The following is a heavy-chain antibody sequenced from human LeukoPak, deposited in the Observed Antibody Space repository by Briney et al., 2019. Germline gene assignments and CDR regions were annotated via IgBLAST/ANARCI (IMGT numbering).Heavy chain of an antibody. V-gene: IGHV4-34*01. D-gene: IGHD1-1*01. Sequence: PSETLSLTCAVYGGSFSGYYWSWIRQPPGKGLEWIGEINHSGRTTYNPSLKSRVTISVDTSKNQFSLRLSSVTAADTAVYYCARQQLDQGWFDPWGQGNPGHRLL. CDR1: GGSFSGYY. CDR2: INHSGRT. J-gene: IGHJ5*02. CDR3: ARQQLDQGWFDP.